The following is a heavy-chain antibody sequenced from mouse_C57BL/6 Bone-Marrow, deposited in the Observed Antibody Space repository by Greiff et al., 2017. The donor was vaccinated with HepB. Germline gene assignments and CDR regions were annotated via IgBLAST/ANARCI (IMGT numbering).Heavy chain of an antibody. J-gene: IGHJ3*01. CDR2: ISDGGSYT. CDR3: ARARDGHGAWFAY. Sequence: EVQLVESGGGLVKPGGSLKLSCAASGFTFSTYSMSWVRQTPEKRLEWVAIISDGGSYTYYPDNVKGQFTLSRDNAKINLYLQMSHLKSEDTAMYYCARARDGHGAWFAYWGQGTLVTVSA. D-gene: IGHD2-2*01. CDR1: GFTFSTYS. V-gene: IGHV5-4*01.